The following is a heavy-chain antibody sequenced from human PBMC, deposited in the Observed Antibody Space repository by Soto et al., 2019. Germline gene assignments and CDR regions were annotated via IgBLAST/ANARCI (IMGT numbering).Heavy chain of an antibody. J-gene: IGHJ4*02. V-gene: IGHV3-30*09. CDR2: ISYDGSNK. CDR1: GFTFSNYA. D-gene: IGHD3-10*01. CDR3: ARDLGSMQHLGMAY. Sequence: QVQLVESGGGVVQPGRSLRLSCAASGFTFSNYAMHWVRQAPGKGLEWVAVISYDGSNKYYTDSVKGRFAISRDNSENTLFLQMDSLRPEDTSVFYCARDLGSMQHLGMAYWGQGTLVTVSS.